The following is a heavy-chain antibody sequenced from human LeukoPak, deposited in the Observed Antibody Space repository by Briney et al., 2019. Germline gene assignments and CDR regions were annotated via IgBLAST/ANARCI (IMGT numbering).Heavy chain of an antibody. CDR3: ARAEFGVVRYFDY. CDR2: IKQDGSEK. CDR1: GFTFSSYW. D-gene: IGHD3-3*01. V-gene: IGHV3-7*03. Sequence: GGSLRLSCAASGFTFSSYWMSWVRQAPGKGLEWVANIKQDGSEKYYVDSVKGRFTISRDNAKNSLYLQMNSLRAEDTAVYYCARAEFGVVRYFDYWGQGTLVTVSS. J-gene: IGHJ4*02.